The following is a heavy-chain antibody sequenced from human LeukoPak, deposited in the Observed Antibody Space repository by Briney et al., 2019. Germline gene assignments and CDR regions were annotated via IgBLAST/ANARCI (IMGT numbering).Heavy chain of an antibody. V-gene: IGHV4-61*01. CDR1: GGSVSSGSYY. CDR2: IYYSGNS. CDR3: ARARHPNWFDP. J-gene: IGHJ5*02. Sequence: SETLSLTCTVSGGSVSSGSYYWSWIRQPPGKGLEWIGYIYYSGNSNYNPYLKSRVTISVDTSKNQFSLKLSSVTAADTAVYYCARARHPNWFDPRGQGTLVTVSS.